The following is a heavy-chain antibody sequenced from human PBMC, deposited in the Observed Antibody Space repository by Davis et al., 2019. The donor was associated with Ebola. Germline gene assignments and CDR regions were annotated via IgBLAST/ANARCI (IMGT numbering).Heavy chain of an antibody. J-gene: IGHJ4*02. D-gene: IGHD3-9*01. CDR2: ISGSGGST. Sequence: GGSLRLSCAASGFTFSDYYMSWIRQAPGKGLEWVSAISGSGGSTYYADSVKGRFTISRDNSKNTLYLQMNSLRAEDTAVYYCAKVRLLGYDTLSGGFDWGQGTLVTVSS. CDR3: AKVRLLGYDTLSGGFD. V-gene: IGHV3-23*01. CDR1: GFTFSDYY.